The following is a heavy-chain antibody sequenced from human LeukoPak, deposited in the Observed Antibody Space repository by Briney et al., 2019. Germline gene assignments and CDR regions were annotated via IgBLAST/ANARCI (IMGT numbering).Heavy chain of an antibody. Sequence: GGSLRLSCVASGFIFSNYAIHWVRQAPGKGLERVSVISYDGSNKYYADSVKGRFTISRDSSKNTLYLQMNSLRAEDTAVYYCARELLNSGGHDYWGQGTLVTVSS. D-gene: IGHD3-10*01. CDR3: ARELLNSGGHDY. CDR2: ISYDGSNK. V-gene: IGHV3-30-3*01. J-gene: IGHJ4*02. CDR1: GFIFSNYA.